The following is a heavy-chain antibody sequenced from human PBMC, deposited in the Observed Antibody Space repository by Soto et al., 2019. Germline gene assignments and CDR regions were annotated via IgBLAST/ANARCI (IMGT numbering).Heavy chain of an antibody. Sequence: GAAVTVSCKASGGPFSSYAISWVRQAPGQGLEWMGGIIPIFGTANYAQKFQGRVTITADESTSTAYRELSSLRSEDTDVDYCARGRIAAAGEDYDEYYGMDVWGQGTTVTVSS. CDR3: ARGRIAAAGEDYDEYYGMDV. D-gene: IGHD6-13*01. CDR1: GGPFSSYA. J-gene: IGHJ6*02. CDR2: IIPIFGTA. V-gene: IGHV1-69*13.